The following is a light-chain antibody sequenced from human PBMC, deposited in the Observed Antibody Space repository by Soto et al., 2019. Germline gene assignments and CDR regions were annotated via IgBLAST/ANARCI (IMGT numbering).Light chain of an antibody. CDR3: QQSYSTLPIT. Sequence: DIQMIQSPSSVCASVGGRVNMTWRGSQGINSWLAWYQQKPGKAPKLLIYAASNLQSGVPSRFSGSGSGTDFTLTISSLQPEDFATYYCQQSYSTLPITFGQGTRLEIK. J-gene: IGKJ5*01. CDR2: AAS. V-gene: IGKV1-12*01. CDR1: QGINSW.